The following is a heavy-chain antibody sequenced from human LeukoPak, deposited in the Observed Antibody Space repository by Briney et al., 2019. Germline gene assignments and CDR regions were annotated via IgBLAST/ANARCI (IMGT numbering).Heavy chain of an antibody. CDR3: AKAAYCSSTSCSDEYYYYYYGMDV. Sequence: GGSLRLSCAASGFTFSSYAMSWVRQAPGKGLEWVSAISGSGGSTYYADSVKGRFTISRDNSKNTLYLQMNSLRAGDTAVYYCAKAAYCSSTSCSDEYYYYYYGMDVWGQGTTVTVSS. V-gene: IGHV3-23*01. J-gene: IGHJ6*02. CDR1: GFTFSSYA. CDR2: ISGSGGST. D-gene: IGHD2-2*01.